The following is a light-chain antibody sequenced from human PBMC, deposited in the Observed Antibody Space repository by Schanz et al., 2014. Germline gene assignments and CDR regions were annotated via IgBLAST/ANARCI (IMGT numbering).Light chain of an antibody. Sequence: EIVMTQSPATLSVSPGERATLSCRASQSVSSSYLAWYQQKPGQAPRLLIYGASSRATGIPDRFSGSGSGTDFTLTISSLQAEDVAVYYCQQYYSTPLSITFGQGTRLEIK. CDR3: QQYYSTPLSIT. V-gene: IGKV3-20*01. J-gene: IGKJ5*01. CDR1: QSVSSSY. CDR2: GAS.